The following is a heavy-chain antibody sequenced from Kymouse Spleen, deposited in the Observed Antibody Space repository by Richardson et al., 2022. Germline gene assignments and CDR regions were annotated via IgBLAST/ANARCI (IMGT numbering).Heavy chain of an antibody. CDR1: GGSFSGYY. D-gene: IGHD3-10*01. Sequence: QVQLQQWGAGLLKPSETLSLTCAVYGGSFSGYYWSWIRQPPGKGLEWIGEINHSGSTNYNPSLKSRVTISVDTSKNQFSLKLSSVTAADTAVYYCARRGSYYYYGMDVWGQGTTVTVSS. CDR2: INHSGST. V-gene: IGHV4-34*01. CDR3: ARRGSYYYYGMDV. J-gene: IGHJ6*02.